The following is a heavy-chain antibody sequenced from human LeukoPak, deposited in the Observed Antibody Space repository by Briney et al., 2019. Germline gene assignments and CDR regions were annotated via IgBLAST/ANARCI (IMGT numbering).Heavy chain of an antibody. Sequence: PGGSLRLSCGTSGFTFSGHWMSWVRQAPGKGPEWVANIKQDGSERYYVHSVKGRFTISRDNAKNSLYLQMNSLIAEDTAVYYCARDGGHSTDLDYWGQGILVTVSS. J-gene: IGHJ4*02. CDR3: ARDGGHSTDLDY. CDR1: GFTFSGHW. V-gene: IGHV3-7*01. D-gene: IGHD2-8*02. CDR2: IKQDGSER.